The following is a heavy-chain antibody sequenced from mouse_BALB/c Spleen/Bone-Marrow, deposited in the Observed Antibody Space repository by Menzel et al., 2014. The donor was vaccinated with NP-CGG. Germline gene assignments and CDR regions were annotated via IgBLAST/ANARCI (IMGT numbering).Heavy chain of an antibody. D-gene: IGHD6-1*01. J-gene: IGHJ3*01. CDR2: INPNNGAT. Sequence: VQLQQPGPELVKPGASVKISCKTSGYTFTEYTMHWVKQSHGKSLEWIGGINPNNGATSYNQKFKGKATLTVDKSSSTAYMELRSLTSGDSAVYFCARRQFGPAWFAYWGQGTLVTVSA. CDR3: ARRQFGPAWFAY. V-gene: IGHV1-22*01. CDR1: GYTFTEYT.